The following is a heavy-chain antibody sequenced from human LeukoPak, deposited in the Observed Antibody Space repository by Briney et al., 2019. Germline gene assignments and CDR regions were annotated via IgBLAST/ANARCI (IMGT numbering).Heavy chain of an antibody. CDR2: INHSGST. V-gene: IGHV4-34*01. J-gene: IGHJ6*04. D-gene: IGHD5-18*01. CDR3: ASGGYRHGYYYGMDV. Sequence: PSETLSLTCAAYGGSFSGYYWSWIRQPPGKGLEWIGEINHSGSTNYNPSLKSRVTISVDTSKNQFSLKLSSVTAADTAVYYCASGGYRHGYYYGMDVWGKGTTVTVSS. CDR1: GGSFSGYY.